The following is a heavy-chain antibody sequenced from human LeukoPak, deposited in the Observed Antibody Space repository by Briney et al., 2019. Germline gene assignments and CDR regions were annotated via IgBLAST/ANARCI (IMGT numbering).Heavy chain of an antibody. CDR2: ISDDSST. V-gene: IGHV3-NL1*01. J-gene: IGHJ4*02. D-gene: IGHD2-15*01. Sequence: GGSLRLSCAASGFTFSSYGMHWVRQAPGKGLECISTISDDSSTYYADSVKGRSAISRDDSKNTLYLQMNNLKVEDTAVYYCAKGRCSGVGCDSFHSWGQGALVTVSS. CDR1: GFTFSSYG. CDR3: AKGRCSGVGCDSFHS.